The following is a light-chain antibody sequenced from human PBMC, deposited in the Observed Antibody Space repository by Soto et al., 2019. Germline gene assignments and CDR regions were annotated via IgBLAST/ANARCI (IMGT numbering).Light chain of an antibody. V-gene: IGKV1-16*02. Sequence: DIQMTQSPSSLSAFVGDRVTITCRASQDIGNSLAWLQQKPGKAPKALIYDVSRLQSGVPSKVSGSGSATYYTRTISSLQPEDFATYDGHHYKSSPITVGQGTRLEI. J-gene: IGKJ5*01. CDR1: QDIGNS. CDR3: HHYKSSPIT. CDR2: DVS.